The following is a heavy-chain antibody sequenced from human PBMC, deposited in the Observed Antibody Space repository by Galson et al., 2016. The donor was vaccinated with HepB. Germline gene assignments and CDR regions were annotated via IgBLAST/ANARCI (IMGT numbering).Heavy chain of an antibody. CDR3: ARREVGVTTSYYYYGMDV. V-gene: IGHV5-10-1*01. J-gene: IGHJ6*02. CDR1: RYSLTNYW. CDR2: IDPSDSYT. Sequence: QSGAEVKKPGESLRISCKGSRYSLTNYWIYWVRQMPGKGLEWMGRIDPSDSYTNYSPSFQGHVTISADKSISTAYLQWSSLKASDTAMYYCARREVGVTTSYYYYGMDVWGQGTTVTVSS. D-gene: IGHD1-14*01.